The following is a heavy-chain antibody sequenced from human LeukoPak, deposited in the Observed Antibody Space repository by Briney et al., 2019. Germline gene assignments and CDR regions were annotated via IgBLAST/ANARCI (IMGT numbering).Heavy chain of an antibody. CDR1: GFTFSSYS. Sequence: GGSLRLSCAASGFTFSSYSMNWVRQAPGKGLEWVSSISSSSSYIYYADSVKGRFTISRDNAKNSLYLQMNSLRAEDTAVYYCARDGWFGESHFDYWGQGTLVTVSS. J-gene: IGHJ4*02. V-gene: IGHV3-21*01. D-gene: IGHD3-10*01. CDR3: ARDGWFGESHFDY. CDR2: ISSSSSYI.